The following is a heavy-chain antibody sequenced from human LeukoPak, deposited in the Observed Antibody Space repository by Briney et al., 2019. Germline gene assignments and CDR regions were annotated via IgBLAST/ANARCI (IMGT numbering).Heavy chain of an antibody. CDR3: ARDRVVPATITYYYYGMDV. D-gene: IGHD2-2*01. Sequence: GGSLRLSCAASGFIFSSYSMNWVRQAPGKGLEWVSSISSSDYIYYADSVKGRFTISRDNAKNSLYLQMNSLRAEDTAVYYCARDRVVPATITYYYYGMDVWGQGTTVTVSS. V-gene: IGHV3-21*01. J-gene: IGHJ6*02. CDR2: ISSSDYI. CDR1: GFIFSSYS.